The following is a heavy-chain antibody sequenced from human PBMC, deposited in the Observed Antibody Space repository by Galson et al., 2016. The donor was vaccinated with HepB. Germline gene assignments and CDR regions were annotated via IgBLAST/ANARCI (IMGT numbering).Heavy chain of an antibody. V-gene: IGHV4-59*11. J-gene: IGHJ4*02. D-gene: IGHD2-2*01. Sequence: SETLSLTCTVSGGDISGHSWNWIRQPPGRGLAWIGYISDRGRTNSNPSLKSRVTMSVETVRDQFSLKLRSVTDADTAVYYCVRSTSFSLDYWGQGSLVTVS. CDR2: ISDRGRT. CDR1: GGDISGHS. CDR3: VRSTSFSLDY.